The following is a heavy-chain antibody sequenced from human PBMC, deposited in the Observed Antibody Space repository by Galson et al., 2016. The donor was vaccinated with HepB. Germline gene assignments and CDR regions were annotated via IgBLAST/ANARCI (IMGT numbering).Heavy chain of an antibody. D-gene: IGHD3-10*01. V-gene: IGHV3-23*01. Sequence: SLRLSCAASGFTFSSYAMSWVRQAPGKGLEWVSAISDSGGSTYYADSVKGRFTISRDNSKNTLYLQMNSLRAEDTALYSCAKSIVRGVTNSFWGQGTLVTVSS. CDR2: ISDSGGST. CDR3: AKSIVRGVTNSF. CDR1: GFTFSSYA. J-gene: IGHJ4*02.